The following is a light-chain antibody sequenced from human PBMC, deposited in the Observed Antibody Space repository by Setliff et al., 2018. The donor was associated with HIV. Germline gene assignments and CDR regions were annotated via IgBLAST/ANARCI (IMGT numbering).Light chain of an antibody. V-gene: IGKV4-1*01. CDR3: QQYYSAPQT. CDR2: WAS. CDR1: QSVLYSSNNKNF. Sequence: DIVLTQYPDSLAVSLGERATINCKSSQSVLYSSNNKNFLAWYQQKPGQPTKLLIYWASTRESGVPDRFSGSESGTDFTLTISSLQAADVAVYYCQQYYSAPQTFGQGTKVDIK. J-gene: IGKJ1*01.